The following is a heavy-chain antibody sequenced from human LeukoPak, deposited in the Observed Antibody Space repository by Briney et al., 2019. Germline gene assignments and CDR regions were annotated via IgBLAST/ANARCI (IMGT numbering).Heavy chain of an antibody. CDR1: GYTFTGYY. CDR2: INPNSGGT. CDR3: ARDGGIAAAGPSLWWFDP. Sequence: GASVKVSCKASGYTFTGYYMHWVRQAPGQGLEWMGWINPNSGGTNYAQKFQGRVTMTRDTSISTAYMELSRLRSDDTAVYYCARDGGIAAAGPSLWWFDPWGQGTLVTVSS. V-gene: IGHV1-2*02. J-gene: IGHJ5*02. D-gene: IGHD6-13*01.